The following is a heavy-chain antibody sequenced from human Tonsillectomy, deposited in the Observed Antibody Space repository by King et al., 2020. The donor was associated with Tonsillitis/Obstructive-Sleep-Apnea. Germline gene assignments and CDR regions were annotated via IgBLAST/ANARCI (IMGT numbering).Heavy chain of an antibody. J-gene: IGHJ3*01. CDR3: ARDLGHSARFSSGYFDAFDL. V-gene: IGHV1-46*01. CDR1: GYSFTPYY. Sequence: QLVQSGAEVKSPGASVKLSCKASGYSFTPYYMYWVRQAPGQGLEWMGMINPSNGDTSYAQHFQGRLMMTSDTSTTTVFMELSSLISEDTAVYFCARDLGHSARFSSGYFDAFDLWGQGTMVTVSS. CDR2: INPSNGDT. D-gene: IGHD3-3*01.